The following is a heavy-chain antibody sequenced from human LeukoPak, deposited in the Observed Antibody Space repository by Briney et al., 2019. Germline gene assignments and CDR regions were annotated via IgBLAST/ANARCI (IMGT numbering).Heavy chain of an antibody. Sequence: AAVNVSCKPSGYTFTSYGLRWVRQAPGRGLEWVGWISVYNGDTNYSQKLQGRGSMTTDTFTSTAYMELRSLRSDDTAAYYCARRSPRYFKGHDFDPWGQGILVTVSS. CDR3: ARRSPRYFKGHDFDP. CDR1: GYTFTSYG. D-gene: IGHD3-10*01. CDR2: ISVYNGDT. V-gene: IGHV1-18*01. J-gene: IGHJ5*02.